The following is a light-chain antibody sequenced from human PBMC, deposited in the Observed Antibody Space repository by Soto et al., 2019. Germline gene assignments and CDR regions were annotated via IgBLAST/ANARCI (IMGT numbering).Light chain of an antibody. CDR1: SSNLGDNT. CDR2: RNN. Sequence: QSVLTQPPSASGTPGQRVTISCSGSSSNLGDNTVNWYQQLPGTAPKLLIYRNNRRLSEVPDRFSGSKSGTSASLAISGLQSDDEADYYCATWDDSLNGPVFGGGTKLTVL. V-gene: IGLV1-44*01. J-gene: IGLJ3*02. CDR3: ATWDDSLNGPV.